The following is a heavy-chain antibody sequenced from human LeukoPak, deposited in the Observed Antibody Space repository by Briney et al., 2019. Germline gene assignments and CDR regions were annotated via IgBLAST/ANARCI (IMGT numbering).Heavy chain of an antibody. J-gene: IGHJ4*02. CDR3: ARGRHYYDSSGYDY. V-gene: IGHV1-18*01. CDR2: ISGYTGNT. D-gene: IGHD3-22*01. Sequence: VASVKVSCKASGYTFSSYHVSWVRQAPGQGLEWMGWISGYTGNTNYAQRFQGRVTMTTDTSTSTAYMELRSLRSDDTAVYYCARGRHYYDSSGYDYWGQGTLVTVSS. CDR1: GYTFSSYH.